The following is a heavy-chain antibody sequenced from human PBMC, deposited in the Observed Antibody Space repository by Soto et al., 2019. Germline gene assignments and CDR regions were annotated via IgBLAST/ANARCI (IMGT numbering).Heavy chain of an antibody. CDR3: VSQRTSVLTQSYFDY. CDR2: VYYRGRS. D-gene: IGHD2-8*01. V-gene: IGHV4-39*01. CDR1: GGPVSNSNYY. Sequence: LSLTCTVSGGPVSNSNYYWGWIRQSPGKGLEWIGSVYYRGRSYSKSSVKSRVTISVDTSKNQFSLNLNSVTASDTAVYFCVSQRTSVLTQSYFDYWGPGALVTVSS. J-gene: IGHJ4*02.